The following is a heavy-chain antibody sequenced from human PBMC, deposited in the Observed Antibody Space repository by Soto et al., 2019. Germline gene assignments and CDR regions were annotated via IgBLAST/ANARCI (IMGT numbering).Heavy chain of an antibody. D-gene: IGHD3-22*01. J-gene: IGHJ6*03. V-gene: IGHV1-18*01. CDR2: ISGFNGNT. CDR1: GYTFSNYG. Sequence: GASVKVSCKASGYTFSNYGISWVRQAPGQGLEWMGWISGFNGNTNYAQKFQGRVTMSTDTSTSTAYMELRSLRSDDTAVYYCARGGGLIVITPYYFYYMDVWGTGTTVTVSS. CDR3: ARGGGLIVITPYYFYYMDV.